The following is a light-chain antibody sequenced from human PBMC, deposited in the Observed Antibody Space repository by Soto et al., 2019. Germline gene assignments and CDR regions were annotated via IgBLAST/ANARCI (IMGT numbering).Light chain of an antibody. CDR3: QQYYSTLGTT. CDR2: WAS. CDR1: QSVLYSSNNKNY. V-gene: IGKV4-1*01. J-gene: IGKJ2*01. Sequence: DIVMTQSPDSLAVSLGERATINCKSSQSVLYSSNNKNYLAWYQQKPGQPPKLLIYWASTRESGVPDRFSGSGFGTDFTLTISSLQAEDVAVYYCQQYYSTLGTTFGQGTKLEIK.